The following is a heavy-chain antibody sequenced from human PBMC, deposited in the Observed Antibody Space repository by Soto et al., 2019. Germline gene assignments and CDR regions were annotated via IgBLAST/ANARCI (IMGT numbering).Heavy chain of an antibody. V-gene: IGHV1-8*01. J-gene: IGHJ4*02. CDR3: ARRAETNGWNGFGADKYYFDF. Sequence: QVQLVQSGAEVRKPGASVKVSCEASGYTLTSYDIYWVRQATGQGLEWMGWLNPNTGKSGYAQKFQGRITVTSDTSINTVHMALSSLRSEDTAVYYCARRAETNGWNGFGADKYYFDFWGQGTLVTVSS. CDR2: LNPNTGKS. D-gene: IGHD1-1*01. CDR1: GYTLTSYD.